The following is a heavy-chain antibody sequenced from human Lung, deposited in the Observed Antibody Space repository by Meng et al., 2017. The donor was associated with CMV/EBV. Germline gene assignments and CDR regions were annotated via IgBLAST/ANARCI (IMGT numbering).Heavy chain of an antibody. V-gene: IGHV1-18*01. J-gene: IGHJ4*02. D-gene: IGHD1-26*01. CDR3: ARGPYSGSYDFDY. CDR2: ISAYNGNT. Sequence: ASVXVSXXASGYTFTSCGISWVRQAPGQGLEWMGWISAYNGNTNYAQKLQGRVTMTTDTSTITAYMELRSLRSDDTAVYYCARGPYSGSYDFDYWGQGTLVTVSS. CDR1: GYTFTSCG.